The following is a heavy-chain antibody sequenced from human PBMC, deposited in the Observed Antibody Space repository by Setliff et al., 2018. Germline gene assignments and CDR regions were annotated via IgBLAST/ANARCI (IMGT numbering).Heavy chain of an antibody. D-gene: IGHD6-19*01. CDR3: AREQWLDPPGYYYMDV. CDR1: GGSISSYY. Sequence: SETLSLTCTVSGGSISSYYWSWIRQPAGKGPEWIGHIYIGGSANYNPSLKSRVTMSIDTSKNQFSRKLNSVTAADIAVYYCAREQWLDPPGYYYMDVWAKGTTVTVSS. J-gene: IGHJ6*03. V-gene: IGHV4-4*07. CDR2: IYIGGSA.